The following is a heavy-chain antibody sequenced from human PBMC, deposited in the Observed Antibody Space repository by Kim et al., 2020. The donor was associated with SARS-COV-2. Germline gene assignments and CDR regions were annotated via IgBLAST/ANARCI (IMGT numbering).Heavy chain of an antibody. J-gene: IGHJ5*02. V-gene: IGHV4-59*03. CDR1: GGSISNYY. CDR2: IYYNGGT. D-gene: IGHD3-22*01. CDR3: AKLVDSSGYLNRFDP. Sequence: SETLSLTCTVSGGSISNYYWSWIRQPPGKGLEWIGYIYYNGGTYYNPSLKSRITMSVDMSKNQFSLKLTSVTAADTAVYYCAKLVDSSGYLNRFDPWGQGTLVTVSS.